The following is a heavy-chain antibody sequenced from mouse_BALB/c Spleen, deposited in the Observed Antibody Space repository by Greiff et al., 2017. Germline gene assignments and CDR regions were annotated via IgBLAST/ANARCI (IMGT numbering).Heavy chain of an antibody. Sequence: VQLQQPGAELVKPGASVKLSCKASGYTFTSYYMYWVKQRPGQGLEWIGGINPSNGGTNFNEKFKSKATLTVDKSSSTAYMQLSSLTSEDSAVYCCTRGGGYYVDYWGQGTTLTVSS. CDR1: GYTFTSYY. J-gene: IGHJ2*01. V-gene: IGHV1S81*02. CDR3: TRGGGYYVDY. CDR2: INPSNGGT.